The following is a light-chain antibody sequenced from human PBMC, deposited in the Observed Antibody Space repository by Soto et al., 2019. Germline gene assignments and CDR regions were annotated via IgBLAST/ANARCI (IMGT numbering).Light chain of an antibody. J-gene: IGKJ2*01. CDR1: QTIDNT. Sequence: VMTQSPATLSLSPGESAALSCRASQTIDNTLAWYQRKPGQAPRLLIYDASTRATGVPARLSGSGSGTDFTLTISSLQSEDFAVYYCQHYNYWPYTFGQGTK. CDR3: QHYNYWPYT. CDR2: DAS. V-gene: IGKV3-15*01.